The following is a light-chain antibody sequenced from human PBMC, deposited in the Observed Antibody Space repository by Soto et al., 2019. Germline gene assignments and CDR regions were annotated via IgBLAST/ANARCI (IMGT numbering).Light chain of an antibody. CDR2: SAS. CDR3: QQSYTTLGT. Sequence: DIQMTQSPSSLSAFVGDRVTITCRASQTISGFLNWYQQKPGKAPGLLIYSASTLQSGVPSRFSGSGSGTEFTLTISCLQPEDFATYYCQQSYTTLGTFGQGTTVEVK. CDR1: QTISGF. J-gene: IGKJ1*01. V-gene: IGKV1-39*01.